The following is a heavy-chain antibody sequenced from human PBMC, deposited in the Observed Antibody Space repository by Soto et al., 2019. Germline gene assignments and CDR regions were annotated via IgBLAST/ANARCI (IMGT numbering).Heavy chain of an antibody. CDR3: ARGRRSYYPSHFQH. D-gene: IGHD1-26*01. CDR2: INHSGST. CDR1: GGSFSGYY. Sequence: QVQLQQWGAGLLKPSETLSLTCAVYGGSFSGYYWSWIRQPPGKGLEWIGEINHSGSTNYNPSLKSRVTISVDTSKNQFSLKLSSVTAADTAVYYCARGRRSYYPSHFQHWGQGTLVTVSS. J-gene: IGHJ1*01. V-gene: IGHV4-34*01.